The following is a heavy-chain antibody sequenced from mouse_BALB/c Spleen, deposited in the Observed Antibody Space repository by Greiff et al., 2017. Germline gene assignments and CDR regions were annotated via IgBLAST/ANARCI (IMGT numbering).Heavy chain of an antibody. CDR2: IDPANGNT. CDR3: ATATDY. V-gene: IGHV14-3*02. J-gene: IGHJ2*01. D-gene: IGHD1-2*01. CDR1: GFNIKDTY. Sequence: VQLKESGAELVKPGASVKLSCTASGFNIKDTYMHWVKQRPEQGLEWIGRIDPANGNTKYDPKFQGKATITADTSSNTAYLQLSSLTSEDTAVYYCATATDYWGQGTTLTVSS.